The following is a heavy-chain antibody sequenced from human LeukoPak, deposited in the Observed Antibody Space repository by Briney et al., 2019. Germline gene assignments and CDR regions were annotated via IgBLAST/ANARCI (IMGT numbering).Heavy chain of an antibody. Sequence: SETLSLTCTVSGGSISSSSYYWGWIRQPPGKGLEWIGSIYYSGSTYYNPSLKSRVTISVDTSKNQFSLKLSSVTAADTAVYYCARRSGSYDYWGQGTLVTVSS. J-gene: IGHJ4*02. CDR1: GGSISSSSYY. CDR3: ARRSGSYDY. D-gene: IGHD1-26*01. CDR2: IYYSGST. V-gene: IGHV4-39*01.